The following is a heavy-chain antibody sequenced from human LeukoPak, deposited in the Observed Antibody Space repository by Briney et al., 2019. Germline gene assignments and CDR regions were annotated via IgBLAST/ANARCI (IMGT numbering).Heavy chain of an antibody. J-gene: IGHJ4*02. CDR3: ARDHGGSGGGGFYFDH. D-gene: IGHD3-16*01. V-gene: IGHV4-59*01. CDR2: IFTGGST. CDR1: GGSISNFY. Sequence: SETLSLTCTVSGGSISNFYWSWIRQPPGKGLEWIGYIFTGGSTNYNPSLKSRVTISLDTSKNQYSLKLNSVTAADTAVYYCARDHGGSGGGGFYFDHWGQGTLVTVSS.